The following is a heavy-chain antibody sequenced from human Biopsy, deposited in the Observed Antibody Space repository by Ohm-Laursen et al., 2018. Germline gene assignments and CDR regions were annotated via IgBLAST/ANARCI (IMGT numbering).Heavy chain of an antibody. J-gene: IGHJ6*02. V-gene: IGHV3-30*19. CDR2: ISSDGSSQ. Sequence: SLRLSCTASGFTFSNYAIHWVRQAPGRGLEWVALISSDGSSQYYADSVKGRFTISRDNSKNSLYLQMNSLRAEDTALYYCARAFRGQYFYYYYGMDVWGQGTTVTVSS. D-gene: IGHD3-9*01. CDR1: GFTFSNYA. CDR3: ARAFRGQYFYYYYGMDV.